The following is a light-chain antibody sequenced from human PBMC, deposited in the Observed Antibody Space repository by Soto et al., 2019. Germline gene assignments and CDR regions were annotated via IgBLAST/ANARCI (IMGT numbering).Light chain of an antibody. V-gene: IGKV3-11*01. CDR1: QSVSSY. J-gene: IGKJ4*01. CDR3: QQRSTWPPA. Sequence: EVVLTQSPATLSLSPGEGATLSCRASQSVSSYLAWYQQKPDQAPRLLIYDASNRATGIRARFSGSGSGTDFTLTISGLEPEDFAVYYCQQRSTWPPAFGGGTKVEIK. CDR2: DAS.